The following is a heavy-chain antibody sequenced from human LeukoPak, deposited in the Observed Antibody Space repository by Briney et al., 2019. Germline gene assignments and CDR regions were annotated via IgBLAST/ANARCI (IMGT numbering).Heavy chain of an antibody. Sequence: SETLSLTCTVSGGSISSSSYYWGWIRQPPGEGLEWIESIYYSGTPYYTPSLKTRVTISVDTSKTQFSLKLSSVTAADTAVYYCARHRITMVRGVILRTNWFDPWGQGTLVTVSS. J-gene: IGHJ5*02. CDR3: ARHRITMVRGVILRTNWFDP. CDR2: IYYSGTP. V-gene: IGHV4-39*01. CDR1: GGSISSSSYY. D-gene: IGHD3-10*01.